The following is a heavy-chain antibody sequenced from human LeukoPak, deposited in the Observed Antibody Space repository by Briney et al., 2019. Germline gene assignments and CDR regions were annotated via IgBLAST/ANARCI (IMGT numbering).Heavy chain of an antibody. V-gene: IGHV7-4-1*01. D-gene: IGHD2-15*01. CDR2: INTNTGNP. CDR3: AREGGDILHDAFDI. Sequence: ASVKVSCKASRYTFTSYAMNWVRQAPGQGLEWMGWINTNTGNPTYAQGFTGRFVFSLDTSVSTAYLQICSLKAEDTAVYYCAREGGDILHDAFDIWGRGTMVTVSS. CDR1: RYTFTSYA. J-gene: IGHJ3*02.